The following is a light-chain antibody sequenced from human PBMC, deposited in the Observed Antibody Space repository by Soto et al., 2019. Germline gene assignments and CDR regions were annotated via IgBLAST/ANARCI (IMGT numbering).Light chain of an antibody. CDR1: QSVSDN. CDR3: QQRKNWPPFT. Sequence: TVLTQSPATLSLSPGERVTLSCRASQSVSDNLGWYQQKPGQPPRLLIYDASIRAPGIPARFRGSGSGTDFTLTISSLEPEDFAVYYCQQRKNWPPFTFGQGTRLE. V-gene: IGKV3-11*01. J-gene: IGKJ5*01. CDR2: DAS.